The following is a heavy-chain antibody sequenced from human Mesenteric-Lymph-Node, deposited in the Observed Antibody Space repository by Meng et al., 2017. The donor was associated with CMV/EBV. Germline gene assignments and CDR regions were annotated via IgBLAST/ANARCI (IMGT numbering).Heavy chain of an antibody. CDR1: GFSVNDNY. J-gene: IGHJ6*02. D-gene: IGHD3-16*01. V-gene: IGHV3-66*02. CDR3: ARDLRPGGGYYYGMDV. CDR2: VYSGGTT. Sequence: GESLKISCAASGFSVNDNYMSWVRQAPGKGPEWISVVYSGGTTFYADSVKGRFTISRDISGNTLYLQMNSLRAEDTAVYYCARDLRPGGGYYYGMDVWGQGTTVTVSS.